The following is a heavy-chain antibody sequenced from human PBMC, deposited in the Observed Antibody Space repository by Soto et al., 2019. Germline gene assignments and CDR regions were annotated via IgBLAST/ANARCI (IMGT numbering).Heavy chain of an antibody. CDR2: ISYDGSNK. V-gene: IGHV3-30-3*01. Sequence: GGSLRLSCAASGFTFSSYAMHWVRQAPGKGLEWVAVISYDGSNKYYADSVKGRFTISRDNSKNTLYLQMNSLRAEDTAVYYCARDPADSSGSHAFDIWGQGTMVTVSS. CDR3: ARDPADSSGSHAFDI. CDR1: GFTFSSYA. D-gene: IGHD3-22*01. J-gene: IGHJ3*02.